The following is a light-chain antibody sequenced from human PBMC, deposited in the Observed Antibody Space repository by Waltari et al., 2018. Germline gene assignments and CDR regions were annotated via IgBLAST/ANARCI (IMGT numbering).Light chain of an antibody. Sequence: SASQCGHMALAWYQQNPGQAPRLLIECASTRATGIPDRFSGSGSGTDFSLTISRLEPDDFVVYYCQHYLRSPVTFGQGTTVEI. CDR2: CAS. J-gene: IGKJ1*01. V-gene: IGKV3-20*01. CDR3: QHYLRSPVT. CDR1: QCGHMA.